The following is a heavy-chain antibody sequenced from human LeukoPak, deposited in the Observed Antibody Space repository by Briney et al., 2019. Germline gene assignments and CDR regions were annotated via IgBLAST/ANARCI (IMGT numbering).Heavy chain of an antibody. Sequence: PGGSLRLSCAVSGFTFSSYWMTWVRQAPGKGLEWVANIKQDGSEKYYVDSVKGRFTISRDNAKDSLFLQMNSLRAEDTAVYYCARDQVVAPYQHDAFDIWGQGTMVTVSS. D-gene: IGHD3-22*01. V-gene: IGHV3-7*01. J-gene: IGHJ3*02. CDR3: ARDQVVAPYQHDAFDI. CDR2: IKQDGSEK. CDR1: GFTFSSYW.